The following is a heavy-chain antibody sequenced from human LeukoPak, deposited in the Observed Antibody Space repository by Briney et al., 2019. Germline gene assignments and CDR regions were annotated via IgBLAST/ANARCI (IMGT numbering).Heavy chain of an antibody. CDR3: ARLEGGSYPDY. Sequence: SETLSLTCTVPGGSISSYYWSWIRQPPGKGLEWIGYIYTSGSTNYNPSLKSRVTISVDTSKNQFSLKLSSVTAADTAVYYCARLEGGSYPDYWGQGTLVTVSS. V-gene: IGHV4-4*09. CDR1: GGSISSYY. D-gene: IGHD1-26*01. CDR2: IYTSGST. J-gene: IGHJ4*02.